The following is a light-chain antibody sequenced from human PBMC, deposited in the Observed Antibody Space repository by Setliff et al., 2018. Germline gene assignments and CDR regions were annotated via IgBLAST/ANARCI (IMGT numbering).Light chain of an antibody. CDR2: GTN. V-gene: IGLV1-40*01. CDR1: SSNIGAGYD. J-gene: IGLJ1*01. Sequence: QSALTQPPSVSGAPGQGITISCTGTSSNIGAGYDVHWYQQLPGAAPKLLIFGTNNRPSGVPDQFSGSKSGTSASLAITGLQAADEADYYCQSYDTSLNDYVFGTGTKATVL. CDR3: QSYDTSLNDYV.